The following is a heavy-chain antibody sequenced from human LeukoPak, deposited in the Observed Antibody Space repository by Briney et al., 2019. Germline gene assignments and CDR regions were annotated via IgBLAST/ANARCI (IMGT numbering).Heavy chain of an antibody. Sequence: SETLSLTCTVSGGSISSYKWSWIRQPPGKGLEWIGYIFYSERPNYNPSLKSRATISVDTSKNQFSLKLSSVTAADTAVYYCARHGNIVVIPDASKAFDIWGQGTMVTVSS. CDR2: IFYSERP. CDR1: GGSISSYK. J-gene: IGHJ3*02. V-gene: IGHV4-59*01. CDR3: ARHGNIVVIPDASKAFDI. D-gene: IGHD2-2*01.